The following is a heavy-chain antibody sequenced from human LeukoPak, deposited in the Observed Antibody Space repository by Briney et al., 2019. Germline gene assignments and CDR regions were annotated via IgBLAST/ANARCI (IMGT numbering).Heavy chain of an antibody. CDR3: ARDDDWNYEDY. Sequence: GGSLRLSCAASGFTFSSYSMNWVRQAPGKGLEWVSYISSSSSTIYYADSVKGRFTISRDNAKESLYLQMNSLRAEDTAVYYCARDDDWNYEDYWGQGTLVTVSS. D-gene: IGHD1-7*01. J-gene: IGHJ4*02. V-gene: IGHV3-48*04. CDR1: GFTFSSYS. CDR2: ISSSSSTI.